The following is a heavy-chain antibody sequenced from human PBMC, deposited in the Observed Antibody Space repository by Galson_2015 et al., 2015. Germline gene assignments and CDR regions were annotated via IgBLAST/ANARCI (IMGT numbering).Heavy chain of an antibody. Sequence: SVKVSCKASGYTFTGYYMHWVRRAPGQGLEWMGRINPTSGGTNYAQKFQGRVTMTRDTSISTAYMELSRLRSDDTAVYYCATPSGRDGYNYAFDYWGQGTLVTVSS. CDR2: INPTSGGT. V-gene: IGHV1-2*06. D-gene: IGHD5-24*01. CDR3: ATPSGRDGYNYAFDY. J-gene: IGHJ4*02. CDR1: GYTFTGYY.